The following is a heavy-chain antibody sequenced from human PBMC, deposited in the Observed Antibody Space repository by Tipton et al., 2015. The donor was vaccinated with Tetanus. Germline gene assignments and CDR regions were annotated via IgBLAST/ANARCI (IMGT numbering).Heavy chain of an antibody. CDR1: GYSFNIYW. V-gene: IGHV5-51*01. D-gene: IGHD7-27*01. CDR3: ARRLGPYTGDQIWHFDL. CDR2: IYPGDSDT. Sequence: VQSGAEVKKPGESLKISCKGSGYSFNIYWIAWVRQMPGKGLEWMGIIYPGDSDTRYSPSFQGQVTISADKSITTAYLQWSSLKASDTAMYYCARRLGPYTGDQIWHFDLWGRGTLVTVSS. J-gene: IGHJ2*01.